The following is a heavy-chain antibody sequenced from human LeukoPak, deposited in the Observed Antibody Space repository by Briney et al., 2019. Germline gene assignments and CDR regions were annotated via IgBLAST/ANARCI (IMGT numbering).Heavy chain of an antibody. CDR3: ARSKGGSEGYYYYYYMDV. CDR1: GGSISHNSYY. Sequence: PSETLSLTCSVSGGSISHNSYYWGWIRQPPGKGLECIGTIYYSGSTYYSPSLKSRVTISVDTSKNQFSLKLSSVTAADTAVYYCARSKGGSEGYYYYYYMDVWGKGTTVTVSS. D-gene: IGHD3-16*01. J-gene: IGHJ6*03. CDR2: IYYSGST. V-gene: IGHV4-39*07.